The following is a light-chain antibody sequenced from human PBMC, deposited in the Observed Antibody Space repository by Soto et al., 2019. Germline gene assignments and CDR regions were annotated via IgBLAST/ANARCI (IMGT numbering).Light chain of an antibody. J-gene: IGLJ2*01. Sequence: QSALTQPPSASGSPGQSVTISCTGTSSDVGDYNYVSWYQQYPGKAPKLMIYEVSKRPSGGPDRFSGSKSGNTASLTVSGLHAEDEADYYCSSYAGSNNYVVFGGGTKLTV. CDR2: EVS. V-gene: IGLV2-8*01. CDR1: SSDVGDYNY. CDR3: SSYAGSNNYVV.